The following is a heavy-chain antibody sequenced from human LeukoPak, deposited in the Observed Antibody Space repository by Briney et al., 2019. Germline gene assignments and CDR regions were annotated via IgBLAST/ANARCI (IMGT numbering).Heavy chain of an antibody. Sequence: SETLSLTCAVYGGSFSGYYWSWIRQPPGKGLEWIGEINHSGSTNYNPSLKSRVTISVDTSKNQFSLKLSSVTAADTAVYYCARDLGYSGSYYWYFDLWGRGTLVTVSS. CDR2: INHSGST. J-gene: IGHJ2*01. CDR3: ARDLGYSGSYYWYFDL. V-gene: IGHV4-34*01. D-gene: IGHD1-26*01. CDR1: GGSFSGYY.